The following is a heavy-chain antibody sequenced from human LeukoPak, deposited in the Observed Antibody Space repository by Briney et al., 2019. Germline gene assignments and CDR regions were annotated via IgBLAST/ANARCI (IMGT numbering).Heavy chain of an antibody. V-gene: IGHV1-69*04. J-gene: IGHJ4*02. CDR1: GGTFSNLA. D-gene: IGHD5-24*01. Sequence: SVKVSCKASGGTFSNLAISWVRQAPGQGLEWMGRIIPTTGLANYAQKFQGRVTITADKSTSTAYMDLSSLRSEDTAVYYCARAPPRLDGYTLYYWGQGTLVTVSS. CDR2: IIPTTGLA. CDR3: ARAPPRLDGYTLYY.